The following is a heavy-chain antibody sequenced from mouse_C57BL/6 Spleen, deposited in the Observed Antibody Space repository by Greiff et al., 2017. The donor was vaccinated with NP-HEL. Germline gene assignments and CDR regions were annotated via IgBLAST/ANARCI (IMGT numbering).Heavy chain of an antibody. D-gene: IGHD1-1*01. CDR1: GYTFTDYY. Sequence: VQLQQSGPVLVKPGASVKMSCKASGYTFTDYYMNWVKQSHGKSLEWIGVINPYNGGTSYNQKFKGKATLTVDKSSSTAYMELNSLTSEDSAVYYCARGEKIYGFAYWGQGTLVTVSA. CDR3: ARGEKIYGFAY. V-gene: IGHV1-19*01. CDR2: INPYNGGT. J-gene: IGHJ3*01.